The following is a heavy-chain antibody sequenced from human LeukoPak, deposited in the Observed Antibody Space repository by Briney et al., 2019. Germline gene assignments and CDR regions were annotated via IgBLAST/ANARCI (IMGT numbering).Heavy chain of an antibody. CDR1: GYTFTSYY. CDR3: ARNLQRGSSLWGFDY. CDR2: INPSGGST. J-gene: IGHJ4*02. V-gene: IGHV1-46*01. D-gene: IGHD6-6*01. Sequence: ASVKVSCKASGYTFTSYYMHWVRQAPGQGLEWMGIINPSGGSTSYAQKFQGRVTMTRDTSTSTVYMELSSLRSEDTAVYYCARNLQRGSSLWGFDYWGQGTLVTVSS.